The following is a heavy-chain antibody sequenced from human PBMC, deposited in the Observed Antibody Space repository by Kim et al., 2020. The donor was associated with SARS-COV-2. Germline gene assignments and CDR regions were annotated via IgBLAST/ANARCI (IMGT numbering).Heavy chain of an antibody. J-gene: IGHJ4*02. D-gene: IGHD4-17*01. Sequence: GGSLRLSCAASGFTFSSYGMHWVRQAPGKGLEWVAVISYDGSNKYYADSVKGRFTISRDNSKNTLYLQMNSLRAEDTAVYYCANLWVTTGFDYWGQGTLVTVSS. CDR1: GFTFSSYG. CDR2: ISYDGSNK. CDR3: ANLWVTTGFDY. V-gene: IGHV3-30*18.